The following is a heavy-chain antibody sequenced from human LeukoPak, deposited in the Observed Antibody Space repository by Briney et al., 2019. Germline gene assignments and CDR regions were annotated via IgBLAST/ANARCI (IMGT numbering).Heavy chain of an antibody. D-gene: IGHD7-27*01. Sequence: GGSLRLSCAASGFTFSNYSMSWVQQASGKGLEWVSSISSTSSHVYYADSVQGRFSISRDNAKNSLYLQMSGLRVEDTAVYYCATLKLGHGPFDIWGQGTMVTVSS. J-gene: IGHJ3*02. CDR2: ISSTSSHV. CDR3: ATLKLGHGPFDI. V-gene: IGHV3-21*01. CDR1: GFTFSNYS.